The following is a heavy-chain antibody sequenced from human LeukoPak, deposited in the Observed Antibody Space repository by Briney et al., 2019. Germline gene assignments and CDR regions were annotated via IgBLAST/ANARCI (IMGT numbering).Heavy chain of an antibody. Sequence: SQTLSLTCAISGDSIFSDTTAWNWSRQSPSRGLEWLGRTYFRSKWYYDYAESVKSRITVSPDSSKNQFSLLLNSVTPDDTALYYCARGFAFDFWGQGTTVIVSS. CDR3: ARGFAFDF. CDR2: TYFRSKWYY. CDR1: GDSIFSDTTA. J-gene: IGHJ3*01. V-gene: IGHV6-1*01.